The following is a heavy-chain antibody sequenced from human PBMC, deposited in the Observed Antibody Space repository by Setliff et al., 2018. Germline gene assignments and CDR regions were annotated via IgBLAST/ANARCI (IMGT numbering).Heavy chain of an antibody. CDR1: GFTFSNYR. CDR3: VRLLHYSHDWDYFDY. V-gene: IGHV3-33*08. D-gene: IGHD5-18*01. Sequence: GGSLSLSCAASGFTFSNYRMHWVRQAPGKGLEWVAVIWHDGGNKYHADSVKGRFTISRDNSKNTLYLQMNSLRPEDTAVYYCVRLLHYSHDWDYFDYWGLGTLVTVSS. J-gene: IGHJ4*02. CDR2: IWHDGGNK.